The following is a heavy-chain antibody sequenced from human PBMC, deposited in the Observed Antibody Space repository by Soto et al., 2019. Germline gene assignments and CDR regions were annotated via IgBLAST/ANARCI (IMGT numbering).Heavy chain of an antibody. CDR1: GYTFTGYD. CDR3: ARVSGLYYYDSSGPNDY. D-gene: IGHD3-22*01. J-gene: IGHJ4*02. V-gene: IGHV1-8*01. CDR2: MNPNSGNT. Sequence: GASVKVSCKASGYTFTGYDINWVRQATGQGLEWMGWMNPNSGNTGYAQKFQGRVTMTRNTSISTAYMELSSLRSEDTAVYYCARVSGLYYYDSSGPNDYWGQGSLVTVSS.